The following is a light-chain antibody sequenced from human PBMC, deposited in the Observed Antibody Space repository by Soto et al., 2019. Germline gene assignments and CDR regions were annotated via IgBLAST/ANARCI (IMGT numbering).Light chain of an antibody. CDR1: GSDVGGYNH. CDR3: CSYTSSSTGV. J-gene: IGLJ2*01. V-gene: IGLV2-14*01. Sequence: QSALTQPASVSGSPGQSITISCTGTGSDVGGYNHVSWYQQHPGKAPKLMICDVSNRPSGVSNRFSGSKSGNTASLTISGLQAEDEADYYCCSYTSSSTGVFGGGTQLTVL. CDR2: DVS.